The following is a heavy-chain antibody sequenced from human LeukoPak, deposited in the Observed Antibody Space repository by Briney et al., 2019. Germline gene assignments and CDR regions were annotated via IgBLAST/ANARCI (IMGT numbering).Heavy chain of an antibody. D-gene: IGHD6-13*01. J-gene: IGHJ4*02. CDR1: GFTFSSYW. CDR2: IKQDGSQK. V-gene: IGHV3-7*03. CDR3: TCPSAAGPN. Sequence: PGGSLRLSCAASGFTFSSYWMSWVRQAPGKGLEWVANIKQDGSQKYYVDSVKGRFTISRDNAENSLYLQMNSLRAEDTAMYYCTCPSAAGPNWGQGTLVTVSS.